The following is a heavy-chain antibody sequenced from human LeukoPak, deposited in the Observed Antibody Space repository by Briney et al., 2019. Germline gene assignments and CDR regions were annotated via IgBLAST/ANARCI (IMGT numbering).Heavy chain of an antibody. D-gene: IGHD5-18*01. Sequence: ASVKVSCKVSGYTLTELSMHWVRQAPGQGLEWMGGIIPIFGTANYAQKFQGRVTITADESTSTAYMELSSLRSEDTAVYYRAGRGYSYGYHYDWFDPWGQGTLVTVSS. J-gene: IGHJ5*02. CDR1: GYTLTELS. CDR3: AGRGYSYGYHYDWFDP. CDR2: IIPIFGTA. V-gene: IGHV1-69*13.